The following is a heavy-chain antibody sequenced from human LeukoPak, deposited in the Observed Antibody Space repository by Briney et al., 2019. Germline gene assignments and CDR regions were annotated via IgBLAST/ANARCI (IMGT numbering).Heavy chain of an antibody. CDR3: ARTVAAAGTVAC. Sequence: KPSETLSLTCTVSGGSISSSSYYWGWIRQPPGKGLEWIGSIYYSGSTYYNPSLESRVTISVDTSKNQFSLKLSSVTAADTAVYYCARTVAAAGTVACWGQGTLVTVSS. J-gene: IGHJ4*02. CDR1: GGSISSSSYY. D-gene: IGHD6-13*01. CDR2: IYYSGST. V-gene: IGHV4-39*01.